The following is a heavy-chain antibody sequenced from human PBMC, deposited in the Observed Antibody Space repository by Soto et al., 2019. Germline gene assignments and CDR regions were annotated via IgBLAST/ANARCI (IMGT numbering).Heavy chain of an antibody. Sequence: EVQLVESGGGLVKPGGSLRLSCAASGFTFSNAWMSWVRQAPGKGLEWVGRIKSKTDGGTTDYAAPVKGRFTISRDDSKNTLYLQMNSLKTEDTAVYYCSTGLSDFWSGYFLDSWGQGTLVTVSS. CDR1: GFTFSNAW. CDR2: IKSKTDGGTT. D-gene: IGHD3-3*01. J-gene: IGHJ4*02. CDR3: STGLSDFWSGYFLDS. V-gene: IGHV3-15*01.